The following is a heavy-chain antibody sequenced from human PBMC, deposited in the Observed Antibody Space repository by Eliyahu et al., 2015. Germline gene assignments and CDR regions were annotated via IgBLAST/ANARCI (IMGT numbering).Heavy chain of an antibody. Sequence: QVQLQESGPGLVKPSQTLSLTXTXSGGXISSXDYYWSWIRQPPGKGLEWIGYIYXSGSTYYNPSLKSRVTISVDTSKNQFSLKLSSVTAADTAVYYCARDLVRGVISFGAFDIWGQGTMVTVSS. V-gene: IGHV4-30-4*01. CDR3: ARDLVRGVISFGAFDI. D-gene: IGHD3-10*01. CDR1: GGXISSXDYY. J-gene: IGHJ3*02. CDR2: IYXSGST.